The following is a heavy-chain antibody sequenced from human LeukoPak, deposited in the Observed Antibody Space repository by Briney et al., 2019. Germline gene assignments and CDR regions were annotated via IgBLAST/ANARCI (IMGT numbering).Heavy chain of an antibody. CDR2: IRYDGSNA. J-gene: IGHJ3*02. D-gene: IGHD3-3*01. Sequence: GGSLRLSCAASGFTFSDYGMQWVRQAPGKGPEWVAFIRYDGSNAYYADSVKGRFTISRDNSKNTLYLQMNSLGVEDTAVFYCAKDRLRYLQWLSKDAFDIWGQGTMVTVSS. CDR3: AKDRLRYLQWLSKDAFDI. V-gene: IGHV3-30*02. CDR1: GFTFSDYG.